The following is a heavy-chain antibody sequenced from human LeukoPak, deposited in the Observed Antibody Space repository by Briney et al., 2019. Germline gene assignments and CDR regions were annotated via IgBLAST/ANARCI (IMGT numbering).Heavy chain of an antibody. J-gene: IGHJ6*03. D-gene: IGHD2-2*01. CDR3: ARDRKYCSSTSCYQVGGYYYYMDV. Sequence: PSETLSLTCTVSGGSISSYYWSWIRQPAGKGLEWIGRIYTSGSTNYNPSLKSRVTMSVDTSKNQFSLKLSSVTAADTAVYYCARDRKYCSSTSCYQVGGYYYYMDVWGKGTTVTVSS. CDR2: IYTSGST. V-gene: IGHV4-4*07. CDR1: GGSISSYY.